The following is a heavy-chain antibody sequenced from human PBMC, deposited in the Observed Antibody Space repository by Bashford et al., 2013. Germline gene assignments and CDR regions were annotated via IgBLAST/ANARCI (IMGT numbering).Heavy chain of an antibody. CDR2: INAGNGNT. CDR1: GYTFTSYA. D-gene: IGHD1-7*01. Sequence: ASVKVSCKASGYTFTSYAMHWVRQAPGQRLEWMGWINAGNGNTKYSQKFQGRVTITRDTSASTAYMELSSLRSEDTAVYYCARETQRGWNYLNWGQGTLVTVSS. V-gene: IGHV1-3*01. J-gene: IGHJ4*02. CDR3: ARETQRGWNYLN.